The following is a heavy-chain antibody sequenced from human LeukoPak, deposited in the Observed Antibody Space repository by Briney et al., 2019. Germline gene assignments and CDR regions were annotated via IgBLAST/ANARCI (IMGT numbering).Heavy chain of an antibody. Sequence: TEGSLRHSCAASGFTVSSNYMSWVRQAPGKGLEWVSVIYSGGSTYYADSVKGRFTISRDNSKNTLYLQMNSLRAEDTAVYYCARGGGYGGTSGYFDYWGQGTLVTVSS. V-gene: IGHV3-53*01. CDR1: GFTVSSNY. CDR2: IYSGGST. J-gene: IGHJ4*02. CDR3: ARGGGYGGTSGYFDY. D-gene: IGHD4-23*01.